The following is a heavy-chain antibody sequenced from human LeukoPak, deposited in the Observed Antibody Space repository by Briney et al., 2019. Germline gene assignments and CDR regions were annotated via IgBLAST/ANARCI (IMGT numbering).Heavy chain of an antibody. D-gene: IGHD2-2*01. CDR2: IYYSGST. CDR1: GGSISSYY. Sequence: SETLSLTCTVSGGSISSYYWSWIRQPPGKGLEWIGYIYYSGSTNYNPSLTSRVTISVDTSKNQFSLKLSSVTAADTAVYYCARDNCSSTSCLIDYWGQGTLVTVSS. CDR3: ARDNCSSTSCLIDY. J-gene: IGHJ4*02. V-gene: IGHV4-59*01.